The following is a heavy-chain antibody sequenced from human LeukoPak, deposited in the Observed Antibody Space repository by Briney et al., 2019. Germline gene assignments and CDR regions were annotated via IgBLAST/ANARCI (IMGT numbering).Heavy chain of an antibody. V-gene: IGHV4-31*03. CDR2: IYYSGST. CDR3: ARDKHYGSGSYCDS. J-gene: IGHJ5*01. D-gene: IGHD3-10*01. CDR1: GGSISSGGYY. Sequence: PSQTLSLTCTVSGGSISSGGYYWSWIRQHPGKGLEWIGYIYYSGSTYYNPSLKSRVTISVDTSKNQFSLKLSSVTAADTAVYYCARDKHYGSGSYCDSWGQGTLVTVSS.